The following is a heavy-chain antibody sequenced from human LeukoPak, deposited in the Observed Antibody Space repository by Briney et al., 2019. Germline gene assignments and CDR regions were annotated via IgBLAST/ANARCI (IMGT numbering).Heavy chain of an antibody. Sequence: PGGSLRLSCAASGFTFSSYWMHWVRQAPGKGLEWVAVISYDGSNKYYADSVKGRFTISRDNSKNTLYLQMNSLRAEDTAVYYCAKALSLGAPLDYWGQGTLVTVSS. D-gene: IGHD1-26*01. CDR2: ISYDGSNK. V-gene: IGHV3-30*18. CDR1: GFTFSSYW. J-gene: IGHJ4*02. CDR3: AKALSLGAPLDY.